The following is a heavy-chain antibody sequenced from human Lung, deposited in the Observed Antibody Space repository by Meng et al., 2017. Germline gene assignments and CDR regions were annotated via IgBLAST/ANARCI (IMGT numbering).Heavy chain of an antibody. CDR3: ARKARNCVTATCYSLDY. J-gene: IGHJ4*02. V-gene: IGHV1-69*05. CDR2: INIVFGTT. D-gene: IGHD2-15*01. Sequence: SVKVSCKAPGYIFNNYVIGWVRQAPGQGLEWMGGINIVFGTTDYAQKFQGRFTITTDESTSTVYMELTRLTSEDTAVYFCARKARNCVTATCYSLDYWGQGTLVTVSS. CDR1: GYIFNNYV.